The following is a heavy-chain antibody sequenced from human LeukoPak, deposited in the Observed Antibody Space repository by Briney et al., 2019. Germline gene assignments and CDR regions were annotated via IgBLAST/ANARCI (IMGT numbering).Heavy chain of an antibody. CDR3: ARHDGSTVVIPYFDS. Sequence: GGSLRLSCAASGFTFSSYEMNWVRQAPGKGLEWVSSISSSGSSINYADSVKGRFTISRDNAKNSLYLQMNSLRAEDTAVYYCARHDGSTVVIPYFDSWGQGTVVTVSS. CDR2: ISSSGSSI. J-gene: IGHJ4*02. D-gene: IGHD4-23*01. CDR1: GFTFSSYE. V-gene: IGHV3-48*03.